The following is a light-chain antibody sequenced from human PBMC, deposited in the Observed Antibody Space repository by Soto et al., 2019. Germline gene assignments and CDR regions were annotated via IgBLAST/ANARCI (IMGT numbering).Light chain of an antibody. Sequence: DIVMTQSPLSLPVTPGEPASISCRSSQSLLHSNGYNYLDWYLQKPGQSPQLLIYLGSNRASGVPDRFSGSGSGTDFTLKISRVEAEDVGVYYCMQRTFGQGTKLEIK. CDR3: MQRT. J-gene: IGKJ2*01. CDR2: LGS. V-gene: IGKV2-28*01. CDR1: QSLLHSNGYNY.